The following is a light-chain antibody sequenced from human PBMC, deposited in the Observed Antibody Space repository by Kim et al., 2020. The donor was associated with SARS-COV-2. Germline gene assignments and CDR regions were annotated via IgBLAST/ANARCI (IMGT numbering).Light chain of an antibody. Sequence: DIVMTQSPLSLPVTPGEPASISCRSSQSLRHRNGQNYLDWYLQKPGQSPQLLIYLGSNRASGVPDRFSGSGSGTDFTLKITGVEAWDVGVYYCILAVQTPWTFGQGTKVDIK. CDR2: LGS. J-gene: IGKJ1*01. V-gene: IGKV2-28*01. CDR1: QSLRHRNGQNY. CDR3: ILAVQTPWT.